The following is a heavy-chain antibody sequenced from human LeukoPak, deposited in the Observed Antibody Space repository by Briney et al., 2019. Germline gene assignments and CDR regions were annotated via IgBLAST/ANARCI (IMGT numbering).Heavy chain of an antibody. CDR2: ISPSGGGT. D-gene: IGHD3-10*01. CDR3: AKEVPYTSGSHGRFDP. CDR1: GFTFSSYG. J-gene: IGHJ5*02. V-gene: IGHV3-23*01. Sequence: GGSLRLSCAASGFTFSSYGMSWVRQAPVKGLEWVSAISPSGGGTYYADSVKGRFTISRDNSKNTLFLQLNNLRPEDTAVYYCAKEVPYTSGSHGRFDPWGQGTLVTVS.